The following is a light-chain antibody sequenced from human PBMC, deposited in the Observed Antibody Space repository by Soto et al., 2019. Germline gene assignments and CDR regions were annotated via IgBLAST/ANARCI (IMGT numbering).Light chain of an antibody. V-gene: IGKV1-16*01. CDR3: QQYRTYPFT. J-gene: IGKJ4*01. Sequence: DIQMTQSASSLSASIGDRVTITCRANQDIGTSLAWFQQKPGNAPKSLIYAAFTLQSGGPSRFSGSGSGTDFILTISSLQPEDLATYYCQQYRTYPFTFGGGTKVEIK. CDR1: QDIGTS. CDR2: AAF.